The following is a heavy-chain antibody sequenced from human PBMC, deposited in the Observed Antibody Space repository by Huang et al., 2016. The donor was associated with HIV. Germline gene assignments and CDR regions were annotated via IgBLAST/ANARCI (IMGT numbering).Heavy chain of an antibody. Sequence: QVQLVESGGGVVQPGRSLRLSCAASGFSFSNYGIHWVRQAPGKGRGWVAVISYDGNKKYYADSGKGRFTISRDNSNNTLFLQMNSRRAEDTAVYYCGKDWTGSSGWFTLHYYYYGMDVWGQGTTVTVSS. D-gene: IGHD6-19*01. V-gene: IGHV3-30*18. CDR2: ISYDGNKK. CDR1: GFSFSNYG. CDR3: GKDWTGSSGWFTLHYYYYGMDV. J-gene: IGHJ6*02.